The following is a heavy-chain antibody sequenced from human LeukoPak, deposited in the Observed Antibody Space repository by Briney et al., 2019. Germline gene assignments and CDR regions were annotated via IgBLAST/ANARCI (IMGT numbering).Heavy chain of an antibody. CDR2: ISGSGGST. V-gene: IGHV3-23*01. Sequence: PGGSLRLSCAASGFTFSSYGMSWVRQAPGKGLEWVSAISGSGGSTYYADSVKGRFTISRDNSKNTLYLQMNSLRAEDTAVYYCAKAGLYSSGRVREGLDYWGQGTLVTVSS. CDR3: AKAGLYSSGRVREGLDY. D-gene: IGHD6-19*01. CDR1: GFTFSSYG. J-gene: IGHJ4*02.